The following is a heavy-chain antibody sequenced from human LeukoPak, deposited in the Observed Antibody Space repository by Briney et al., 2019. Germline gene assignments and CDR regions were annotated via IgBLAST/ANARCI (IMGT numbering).Heavy chain of an antibody. J-gene: IGHJ6*02. CDR2: ISSSGSTI. CDR1: GFTFSSYS. CDR3: ARTIAAAGTGGYYYYGMDV. D-gene: IGHD6-13*01. Sequence: GGSLRLSCAASGFTFSSYSMNWVRQAPGKGLEWVSYISSSGSTIYYADSVKGRFTISRDNAKNSLYLQMNSLRAEDTAVYYCARTIAAAGTGGYYYYGMDVWGQGTTVTVSS. V-gene: IGHV3-48*04.